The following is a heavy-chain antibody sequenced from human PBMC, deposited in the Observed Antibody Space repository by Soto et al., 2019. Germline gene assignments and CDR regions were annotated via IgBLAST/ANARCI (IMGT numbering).Heavy chain of an antibody. J-gene: IGHJ6*02. CDR3: GRGVVGGFYYYYGMDV. CDR2: ISAYNGNT. CDR1: GYTFTSYG. V-gene: IGHV1-18*01. D-gene: IGHD2-15*01. Sequence: ASVKVSCKASGYTFTSYGISWVRQAPGQGLEWMGWISAYNGNTNYAQKLQGRVTMTTDTSTSTAYMELRSLRSDDTAVYYCGRGVVGGFYYYYGMDVWGQGTTVTVSS.